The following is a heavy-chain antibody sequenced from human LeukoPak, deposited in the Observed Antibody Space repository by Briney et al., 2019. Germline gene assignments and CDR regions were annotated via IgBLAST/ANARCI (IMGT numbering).Heavy chain of an antibody. J-gene: IGHJ4*02. CDR2: ISYDGSNK. CDR3: AKGTDDYGDYVFI. D-gene: IGHD4-17*01. CDR1: GFTFSSYG. V-gene: IGHV3-30*18. Sequence: PGGSLRLSCAASGFTFSSYGMHWVRQAPGKGLEWVAVISYDGSNKYYADSVKGRFTISRDNSKNTLYLQMNSLRAEGTAVYYCAKGTDDYGDYVFIWGQGTLVTVSS.